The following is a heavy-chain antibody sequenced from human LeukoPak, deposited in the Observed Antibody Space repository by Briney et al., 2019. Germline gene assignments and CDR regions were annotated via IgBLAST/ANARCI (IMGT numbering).Heavy chain of an antibody. CDR1: GYTFTGYY. J-gene: IGHJ3*02. Sequence: GASVKVSCKASGYTFTGYYMHWVRQAPGQGLEWMGWINPNSGGTNYAQKFQGRVTMTRDTSISTAYMELSRLRSDDTAVYYCARNPLITIFGVVTLRGDAFDIWGQGTMVTVSS. V-gene: IGHV1-2*02. CDR2: INPNSGGT. CDR3: ARNPLITIFGVVTLRGDAFDI. D-gene: IGHD3-3*01.